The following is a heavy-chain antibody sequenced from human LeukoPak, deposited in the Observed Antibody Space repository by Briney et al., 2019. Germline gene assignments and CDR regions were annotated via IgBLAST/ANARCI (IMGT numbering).Heavy chain of an antibody. V-gene: IGHV3-11*04. J-gene: IGHJ4*02. Sequence: PGGSLRLSCAASGFTVSSNYMSWVRQAPGKGLEWVSYISSSGSTIYYADSVKGRFTISRDNAKNSLYPQMNSLRAEDTAVYYCARASGIVVVPAAVTFDYWGQGTLVTVSS. CDR1: GFTVSSNY. CDR3: ARASGIVVVPAAVTFDY. CDR2: ISSSGSTI. D-gene: IGHD2-2*01.